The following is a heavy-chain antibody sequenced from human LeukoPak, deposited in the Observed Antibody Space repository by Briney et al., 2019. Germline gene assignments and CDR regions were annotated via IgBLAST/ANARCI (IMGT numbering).Heavy chain of an antibody. J-gene: IGHJ6*02. CDR1: GYTFTSYY. Sequence: ASVKVSCKASGYTFTSYYMHWVRQAPGQGLEWMGIINPSGGSTSYAQKFQGRVTMTRDTSTSTVYMELSSLRSEDTAVYCCARQVAAAGSSDYYYGMDVWGQGTTVTVSS. CDR3: ARQVAAAGSSDYYYGMDV. V-gene: IGHV1-46*01. D-gene: IGHD6-13*01. CDR2: INPSGGST.